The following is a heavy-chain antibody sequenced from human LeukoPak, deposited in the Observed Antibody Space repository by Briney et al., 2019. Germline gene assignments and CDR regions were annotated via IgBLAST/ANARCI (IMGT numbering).Heavy chain of an antibody. CDR2: ISGSGGST. Sequence: GASLRLSCAASGFTFSSYAMSWVRQAPGKGLEWVSAISGSGGSTYYADSVKGRFTISRDNSKNTLYLQMNSLRAEDTAVYYCAKGFMSSGWYFDYWGQGTLVTVSS. V-gene: IGHV3-23*01. CDR1: GFTFSSYA. J-gene: IGHJ4*02. D-gene: IGHD6-19*01. CDR3: AKGFMSSGWYFDY.